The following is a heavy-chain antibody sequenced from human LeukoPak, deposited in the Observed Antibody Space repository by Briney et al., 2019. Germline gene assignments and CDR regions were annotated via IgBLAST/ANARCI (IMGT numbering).Heavy chain of an antibody. D-gene: IGHD2-2*01. J-gene: IGHJ6*02. CDR1: GGSFSGYY. CDR3: ASRRLLGYCSSTSCQTRYYYYYGMDV. V-gene: IGHV4-34*01. Sequence: SETLSLTCAIYGGSFSGYYWSWIRPPPRKGRHWIGEINHIGSTNYNPSLKNQFTISVDTSKNQFSLKLSSVTAADTAVYYCASRRLLGYCSSTSCQTRYYYYYGMDVWGQGTTVTVSS. CDR2: INHIGST.